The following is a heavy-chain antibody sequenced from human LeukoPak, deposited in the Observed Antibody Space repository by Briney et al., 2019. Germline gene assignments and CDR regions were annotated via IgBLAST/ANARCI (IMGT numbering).Heavy chain of an antibody. V-gene: IGHV4-4*09. D-gene: IGHD4/OR15-4a*01. CDR2: IHTNGNT. CDR1: GGSISSHY. J-gene: IGHJ4*02. Sequence: PSETLSLTCTVSGGSISSHYWGWIRQSPGKGLEWIGYIHTNGNTNCKPSLKSRVILSQDTSKNQLSLSLNSVTAADTAVYYCARGGTLMTMVNWGQGTLVTVSS. CDR3: ARGGTLMTMVN.